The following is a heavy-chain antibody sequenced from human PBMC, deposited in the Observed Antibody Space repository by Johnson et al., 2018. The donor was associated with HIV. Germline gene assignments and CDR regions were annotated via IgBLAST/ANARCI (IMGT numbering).Heavy chain of an antibody. V-gene: IGHV3-20*04. CDR2: INWNGGRI. D-gene: IGHD1-26*01. J-gene: IGHJ3*02. CDR3: ASTLKWELGLPDWDSFDI. Sequence: VQLVESGGGVVRPGESPRLSCAASGFTFSSYAMSWVRQAPGKGLEWVSGINWNGGRIGYADSVNGRFTISRDNAKNSLYLQMNSLRAEDTALYYCASTLKWELGLPDWDSFDIWGQGTMVTVSA. CDR1: GFTFSSYA.